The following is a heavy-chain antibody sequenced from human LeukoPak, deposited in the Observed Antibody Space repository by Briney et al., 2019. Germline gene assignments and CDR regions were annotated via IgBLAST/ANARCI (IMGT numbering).Heavy chain of an antibody. CDR3: AKTMVVVVISSWYFDL. Sequence: PGGSLRLSCAASGFIFSSYAMSWVRQAPGKGLEWVSSISGSGGSTYYADSVKGRFTISRDNSKNTLYLQMNSLRAEDTAVYYCAKTMVVVVISSWYFDLWGRGTLVTVSS. V-gene: IGHV3-23*01. J-gene: IGHJ2*01. CDR2: ISGSGGST. CDR1: GFIFSSYA. D-gene: IGHD3-22*01.